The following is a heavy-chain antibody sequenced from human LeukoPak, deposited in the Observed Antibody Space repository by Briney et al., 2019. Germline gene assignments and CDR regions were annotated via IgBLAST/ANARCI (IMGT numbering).Heavy chain of an antibody. CDR2: IGSGGVDT. CDR3: ARGFGGHAYYP. V-gene: IGHV3-23*01. CDR1: GFIFGKYA. Sequence: GGSLRLSCGASGFIFGKYAMSWVRQAPGKGLEWVSGIGSGGVDTIYADSVKGRFTISRDNSKNTLSLRMGSLRAEDTAVYYCARGFGGHAYYPWGQGTLVTVSS. J-gene: IGHJ5*02. D-gene: IGHD3-16*01.